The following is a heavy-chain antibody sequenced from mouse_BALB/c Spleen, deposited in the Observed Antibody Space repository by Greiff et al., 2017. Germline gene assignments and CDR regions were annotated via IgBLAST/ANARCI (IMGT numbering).Heavy chain of an antibody. D-gene: IGHD4-1*01. CDR3: NALGLLDY. CDR1: GFNIKDYY. V-gene: IGHV14-4*02. J-gene: IGHJ2*01. Sequence: VQLQQSGAELVRSGASVKLSCTASGFNIKDYYMHWVKQRPELGLEWIGWIDPENGDTEYAPKFQGKATMTADTSSNTAYLQLSSLTSEDTAVYYCNALGLLDYWGQGTTLTVSS. CDR2: IDPENGDT.